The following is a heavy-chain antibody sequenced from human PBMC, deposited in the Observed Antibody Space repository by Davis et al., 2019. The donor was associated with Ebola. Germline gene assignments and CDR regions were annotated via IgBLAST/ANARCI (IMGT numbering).Heavy chain of an antibody. Sequence: GESLKISCAASEFTFSSYAMHWVRQAPGKGLEWVAVMSYDGSNKYYADSLKGRFTISRDNSKNTLDLEMDSLNVEDTAVYYCARGVYETSGSYWSRHSVSEYYYFDYWGQGTLVTVSS. CDR2: MSYDGSNK. CDR1: EFTFSSYA. V-gene: IGHV3-30*14. CDR3: ARGVYETSGSYWSRHSVSEYYYFDY. J-gene: IGHJ4*02. D-gene: IGHD3-22*01.